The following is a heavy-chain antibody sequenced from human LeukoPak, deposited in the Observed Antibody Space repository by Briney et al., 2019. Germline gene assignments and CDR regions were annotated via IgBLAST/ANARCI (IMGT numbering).Heavy chain of an antibody. J-gene: IGHJ4*02. CDR3: VRNTGLDY. CDR1: GFTFDIYW. Sequence: PGGSLRVSCAASGFTFDIYWMNWVRQAPGNGLEWVANIRKDASEKYYVDSVKGRFTISRDNAKNSLYLQMNSLRAEDTAVYYCVRNTGLDYWGQGALVTVAS. V-gene: IGHV3-7*01. CDR2: IRKDASEK.